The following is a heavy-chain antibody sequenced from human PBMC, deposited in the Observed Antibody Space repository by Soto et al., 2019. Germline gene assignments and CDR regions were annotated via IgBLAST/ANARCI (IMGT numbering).Heavy chain of an antibody. D-gene: IGHD3-10*01. CDR2: IYSSGST. CDR3: ARRYGGGFDY. Sequence: QVQLLESGPGLVKPSETLSLTCTVSGGSISSYYWSWIRQPPGKGLEWIGYIYSSGSTNYNPSIKSRVTISVDTSKNQFSLKLGYVTAADTAVYYCARRYGGGFDYWGQGTLVTVSS. J-gene: IGHJ4*02. CDR1: GGSISSYY. V-gene: IGHV4-59*08.